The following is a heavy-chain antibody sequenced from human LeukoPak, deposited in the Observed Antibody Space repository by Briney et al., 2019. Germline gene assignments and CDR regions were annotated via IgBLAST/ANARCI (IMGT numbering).Heavy chain of an antibody. CDR2: IYHSGST. CDR3: ARARMITFGGVDP. V-gene: IGHV4-38-2*02. Sequence: SETLSLTCTVSGYSISSGYYWGWIRLPPGKGLEWIGSIYHSGSTYYNPSLKGRVTISVDTSKNQFSLKLSSVTAADTAVYYCARARMITFGGVDPWGQGTLVTVSS. CDR1: GYSISSGYY. J-gene: IGHJ5*02. D-gene: IGHD3-16*01.